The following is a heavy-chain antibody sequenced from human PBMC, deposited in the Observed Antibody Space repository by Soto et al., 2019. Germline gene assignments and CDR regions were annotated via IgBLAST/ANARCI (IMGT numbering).Heavy chain of an antibody. CDR3: ARESYYGSGATVVGY. CDR2: IYYSGTT. D-gene: IGHD3-10*01. V-gene: IGHV4-59*01. CDR1: GGSISNFY. J-gene: IGHJ4*02. Sequence: PSETLSLTCTVSGGSISNFYLSWIRQPPGKGLEWIGYIYYSGTTSYNPSLNSRVTISVDTSKNQFSLKLNSVTAADTAVYYCARESYYGSGATVVGYWGLGTLVTVS.